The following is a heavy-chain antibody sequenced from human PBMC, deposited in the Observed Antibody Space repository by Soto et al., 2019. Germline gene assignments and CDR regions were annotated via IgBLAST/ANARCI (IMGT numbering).Heavy chain of an antibody. CDR2: IYSGGST. V-gene: IGHV3-53*01. CDR1: GFTVSSNY. Sequence: HPGGSLRLSCAASGFTVSSNYMSWVRQAPGKGLEWVSVIYSGGSTYHADSVKGRFTISRDNSKNTLYLQMNSLRAEDTAVYYCARDLYCSGGSCYPAGYYGMDVWGQGTTVTVSS. J-gene: IGHJ6*02. CDR3: ARDLYCSGGSCYPAGYYGMDV. D-gene: IGHD2-15*01.